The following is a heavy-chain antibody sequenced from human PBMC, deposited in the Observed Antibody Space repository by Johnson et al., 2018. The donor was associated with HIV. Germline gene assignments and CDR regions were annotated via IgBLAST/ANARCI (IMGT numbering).Heavy chain of an antibody. D-gene: IGHD2-15*01. CDR2: IWYDGSNN. J-gene: IGHJ3*02. V-gene: IGHV3-33*06. Sequence: QVQLVESGGGVVQPGRSLRLYCAASGFTFSNYAMHWVRQAPGKGLEWVAVIWYDGSNNYYADSVKGRFTISRDNSKNTLYLQMNSLRAEDTAVYYCAKNGGVGGGSSNGAFDIWGQGTMVTVSS. CDR3: AKNGGVGGGSSNGAFDI. CDR1: GFTFSNYA.